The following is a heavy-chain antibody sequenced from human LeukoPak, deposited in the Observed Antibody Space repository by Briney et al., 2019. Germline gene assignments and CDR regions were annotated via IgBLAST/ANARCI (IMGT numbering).Heavy chain of an antibody. Sequence: GGSLRLSCAASGFTVSSNYMNWVRQAPGKGLEWVANIKQDGSEKYYVDSVKGRFTISRDNAQKSVYLQLNSLRAEDTAVYYCTRSGSGFCSGGNCFSPGYYYYGMEVWGQGTPVTVSS. CDR2: IKQDGSEK. CDR1: GFTVSSNY. D-gene: IGHD2-15*01. CDR3: TRSGSGFCSGGNCFSPGYYYYGMEV. J-gene: IGHJ6*02. V-gene: IGHV3-7*01.